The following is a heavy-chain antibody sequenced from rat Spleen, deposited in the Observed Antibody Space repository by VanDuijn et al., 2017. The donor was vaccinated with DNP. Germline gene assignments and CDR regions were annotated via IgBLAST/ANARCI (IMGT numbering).Heavy chain of an antibody. CDR3: TTLNFYASLSEYFNY. Sequence: EVQLVESGGSLIQPGGSLKLSCAASEFTFNDYNMAWVRQAPKKGLDWVATIVHDGSRTYYRDSVKGRFTVSRDNTRSTLYLQMDSLRSEDTATYYCTTLNFYASLSEYFNYWGQGVMVTVSS. D-gene: IGHD1-12*01. CDR1: EFTFNDYN. J-gene: IGHJ2*01. CDR2: IVHDGSRT. V-gene: IGHV5S10*01.